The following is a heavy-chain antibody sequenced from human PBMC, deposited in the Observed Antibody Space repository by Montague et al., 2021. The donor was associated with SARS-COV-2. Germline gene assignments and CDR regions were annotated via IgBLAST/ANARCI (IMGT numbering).Heavy chain of an antibody. J-gene: IGHJ4*02. D-gene: IGHD6-19*01. CDR1: GFSLSTSGMC. V-gene: IGHV2-70*11. CDR3: AHNQWLVPLLFDY. CDR2: IDWDDDK. Sequence: PALVKPTQTLTLTCTFSGFSLSTSGMCVSWIRQPPGKALEWLARIDWDDDKYYSTSLKTRLTISKDTSKNQVVLTMTNMDPVDTATYYCAHNQWLVPLLFDYWGQGTLVTVSS.